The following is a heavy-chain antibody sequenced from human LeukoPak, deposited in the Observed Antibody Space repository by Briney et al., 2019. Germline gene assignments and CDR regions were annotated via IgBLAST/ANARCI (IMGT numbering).Heavy chain of an antibody. J-gene: IGHJ4*02. CDR1: GYSLTTYW. CDR2: IYPGDSDT. CDR3: ARHETGPYFDY. D-gene: IGHD3-9*01. Sequence: GESLKISCKGSGYSLTTYWIGWVRQMPGKGLECMGIIYPGDSDTRYSPSFQGQVTISADKSFSTAYLQWSSLKASDTAMYYCARHETGPYFDYWGQGTLVTVSS. V-gene: IGHV5-51*01.